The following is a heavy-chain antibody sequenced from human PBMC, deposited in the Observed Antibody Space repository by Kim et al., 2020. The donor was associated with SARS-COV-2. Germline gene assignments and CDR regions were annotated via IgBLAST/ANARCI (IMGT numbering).Heavy chain of an antibody. CDR3: ARSEYYDFWCAAQED. D-gene: IGHD3-3*01. Sequence: SETLSLTCAVYGGSFSGYYWSWIRQPPGKGLEWIGEINHSGSANYNPSLKSRVTISVDTSKNQFSLKLSSVTAADTAVYYCARSEYYDFWCAAQEDWGQGTLVTVSS. V-gene: IGHV4-34*01. CDR2: INHSGSA. CDR1: GGSFSGYY. J-gene: IGHJ4*02.